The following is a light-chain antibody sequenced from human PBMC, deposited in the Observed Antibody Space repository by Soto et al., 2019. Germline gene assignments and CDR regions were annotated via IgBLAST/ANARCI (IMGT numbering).Light chain of an antibody. Sequence: DLQMTQAPSSLSASVGDRVTITCRARQDISTYLAWYQQKPGKVPKRLISAAYTLQSGVPPRFSGSGSGTDVTLTISRLEPEDVATYYCQKYDNAPLTGGGGTKVEIK. CDR3: QKYDNAPLT. CDR2: AAY. CDR1: QDISTY. J-gene: IGKJ4*01. V-gene: IGKV1-27*01.